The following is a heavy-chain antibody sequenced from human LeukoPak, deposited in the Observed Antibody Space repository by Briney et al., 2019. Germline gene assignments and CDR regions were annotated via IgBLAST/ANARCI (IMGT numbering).Heavy chain of an antibody. CDR3: AREARLADAFDI. V-gene: IGHV3-21*01. J-gene: IGHJ3*02. CDR1: GFTFSDYN. CDR2: ISSSSSFI. Sequence: GGSLRLSCAASGFTFSDYNMNWVRQAPGKGLEWVSSISSSSSFIYCADSVKGRFTISRDNAKNSLYLQMNSLRAEDTAVYYCAREARLADAFDIWGQGTMVTVSS. D-gene: IGHD6-19*01.